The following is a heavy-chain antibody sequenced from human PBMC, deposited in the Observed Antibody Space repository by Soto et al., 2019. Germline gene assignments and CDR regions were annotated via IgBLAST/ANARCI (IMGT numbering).Heavy chain of an antibody. V-gene: IGHV3-48*02. CDR2: ISSRSVTI. J-gene: IGHJ4*02. CDR1: GFTFSSYS. D-gene: IGHD2-15*01. CDR3: AMGYCSGSNCFIGGRYFDY. Sequence: EVQLVESGGGLVQPGGSLRLSCAASGFTFSSYSMNWVRQAPGKGLEWVSYISSRSVTIYYADSVKGRFTISRDNARNSLYLQINSLREEDTAVYYCAMGYCSGSNCFIGGRYFDYWGQGTLVTVSS.